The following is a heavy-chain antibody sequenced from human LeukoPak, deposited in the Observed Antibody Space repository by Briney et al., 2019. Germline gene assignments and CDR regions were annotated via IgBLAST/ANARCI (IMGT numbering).Heavy chain of an antibody. CDR1: GYTFTSHD. CDR3: ARGSHYDFWSGYYSQHYYYYMDV. D-gene: IGHD3-3*01. CDR2: MNPNSGNT. J-gene: IGHJ6*03. Sequence: GASVKVSCQACGYTFTSHDFNWVRQATGQGLEWMGWMNPNSGNTGYAQKFQGRITITRNTSISTAYMELSSLRSEDTALYYCARGSHYDFWSGYYSQHYYYYMDVWGKGTTVTVSS. V-gene: IGHV1-8*03.